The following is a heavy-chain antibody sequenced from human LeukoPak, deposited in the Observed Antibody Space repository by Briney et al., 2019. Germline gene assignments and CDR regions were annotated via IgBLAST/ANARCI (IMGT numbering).Heavy chain of an antibody. Sequence: SETLSLTCTVSGGSLTYYYWTWIRQSPGRRPEWIGYIYYSGSTNYNPSLGSRVAFSVDTSKNQVSLKLSSVTAADTAIYYCASSTNSTGYIPWYFDLWGRGTLVTVFS. D-gene: IGHD3-22*01. CDR1: GGSLTYYY. CDR2: IYYSGST. V-gene: IGHV4-59*01. J-gene: IGHJ2*01. CDR3: ASSTNSTGYIPWYFDL.